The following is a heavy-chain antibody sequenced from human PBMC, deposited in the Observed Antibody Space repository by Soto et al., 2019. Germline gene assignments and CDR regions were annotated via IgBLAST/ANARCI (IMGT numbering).Heavy chain of an antibody. Sequence: PSETLSLTCTVSGGSISSGGYYWSWIRQHPGKGLEWIGYIYYSGSTYYNPSLKSRVTISVDTSKNQFSLKLGSVTAADTAVYYCARVRKGDYDSSGYYYWGQGTLVTVSS. D-gene: IGHD3-22*01. V-gene: IGHV4-31*03. CDR2: IYYSGST. CDR3: ARVRKGDYDSSGYYY. J-gene: IGHJ4*02. CDR1: GGSISSGGYY.